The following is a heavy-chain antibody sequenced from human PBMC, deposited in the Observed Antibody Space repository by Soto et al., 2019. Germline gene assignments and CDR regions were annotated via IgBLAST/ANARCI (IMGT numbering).Heavy chain of an antibody. D-gene: IGHD5-18*01. V-gene: IGHV3-23*01. CDR2: ISGSGGST. CDR1: GFTFSSYA. Sequence: EVQLLESGGGLVQPGGSLRLSCAASGFTFSSYAMSWVRQAPGKGLEWVSAISGSGGSTNYADSVKGRFTISRDNSKNTLYLQMNSLRAEDTAVYYCANGGYSYGQYYFDYWGQGTLVTVSS. J-gene: IGHJ4*02. CDR3: ANGGYSYGQYYFDY.